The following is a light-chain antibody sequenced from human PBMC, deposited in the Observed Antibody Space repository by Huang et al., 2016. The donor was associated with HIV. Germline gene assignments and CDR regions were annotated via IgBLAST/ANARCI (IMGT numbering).Light chain of an antibody. CDR3: QQYYSTPPIT. CDR1: QGISNS. V-gene: IGKV1-NL1*01. CDR2: AGS. J-gene: IGKJ5*01. Sequence: DIQMTQSPSSLSASVGDRVTITCRASQGISNSLAWYQQKPGKAPKLLLYAGSRLKSGVPSRFSGSGSGTDYTLTISSLQPEDFATYYCQQYYSTPPITFGQGTRLEIK.